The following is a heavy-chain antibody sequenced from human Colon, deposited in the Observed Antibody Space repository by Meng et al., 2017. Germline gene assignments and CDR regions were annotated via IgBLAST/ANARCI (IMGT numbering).Heavy chain of an antibody. V-gene: IGHV4-39*01. CDR3: ARRHYSRALYYFDY. CDR2: IYYSEST. D-gene: IGHD6-19*01. CDR1: VGSIITISYY. Sequence: LQLQESGPGLVKPSETLPLTCPVSVGSIITISYYWGWIRQPPGKGLEWIGNIYYSESTYYNPSLKSRVTISVDTSKNQFSLKLTSVTAADTAVYYCARRHYSRALYYFDYWGQGTLVTVSS. J-gene: IGHJ4*02.